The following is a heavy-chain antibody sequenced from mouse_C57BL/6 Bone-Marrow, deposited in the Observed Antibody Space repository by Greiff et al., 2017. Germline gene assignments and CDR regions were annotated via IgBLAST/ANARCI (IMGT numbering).Heavy chain of an antibody. Sequence: VQLQQSGPELVKPGASVKISCKASGYSFTGYYMNWVKQSPEKSLEWIGEINPSTGGTTYNQKFKAKATLTVDKSSSTAYMQLKSLTSEDSAVYYCARESGALFDYWGRGTTLTVSS. CDR1: GYSFTGYY. CDR2: INPSTGGT. D-gene: IGHD1-3*01. J-gene: IGHJ2*01. CDR3: ARESGALFDY. V-gene: IGHV1-42*01.